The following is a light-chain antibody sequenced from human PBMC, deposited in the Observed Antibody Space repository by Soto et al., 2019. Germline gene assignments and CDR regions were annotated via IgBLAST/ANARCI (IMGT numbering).Light chain of an antibody. CDR3: SSYTSSSTLYV. J-gene: IGLJ1*01. Sequence: QSALTQPPSASGSPGQSVTISCTGTSSDVGAYNSVSWYQHYPGKAPKLLIYEVSKRPSGVPDRFSGSKSGNTASLTVSGLQAEDEADYYCSSYTSSSTLYVFGTGTKLTVL. CDR2: EVS. CDR1: SSDVGAYNS. V-gene: IGLV2-8*01.